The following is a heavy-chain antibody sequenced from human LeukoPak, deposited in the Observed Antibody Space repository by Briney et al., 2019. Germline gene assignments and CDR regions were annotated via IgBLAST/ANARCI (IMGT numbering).Heavy chain of an antibody. J-gene: IGHJ4*02. CDR1: GYTFTTYG. CDR2: ITTYNGKT. Sequence: ASVTVSCKGSGYTFTTYGISWVRQAPGQGLEWMGWITTYNGKTHYAQKFQGRVTMTADTSTRTVSMELRSLRSDDTAVYYCARDAGGSGYDVLDYWGQGTLATVSS. V-gene: IGHV1-18*04. D-gene: IGHD3-22*01. CDR3: ARDAGGSGYDVLDY.